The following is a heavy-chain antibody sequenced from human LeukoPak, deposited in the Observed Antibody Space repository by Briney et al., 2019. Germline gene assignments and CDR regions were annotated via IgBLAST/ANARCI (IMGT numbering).Heavy chain of an antibody. Sequence: GGSLRLSCAASGFTFRNYGMHWVRQAPGKGLDWVAVISYDGSNKYYADSVKGRFTISRDNSKNTLYLQMNSLRAEDTAVYYCAKVRHFGPSAFDIWGQGTMVTVSS. V-gene: IGHV3-30*18. CDR2: ISYDGSNK. D-gene: IGHD3-9*01. CDR1: GFTFRNYG. J-gene: IGHJ3*02. CDR3: AKVRHFGPSAFDI.